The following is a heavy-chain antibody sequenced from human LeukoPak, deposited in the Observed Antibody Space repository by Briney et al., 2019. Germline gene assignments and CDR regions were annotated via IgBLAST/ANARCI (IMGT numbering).Heavy chain of an antibody. J-gene: IGHJ3*02. CDR3: AREWIQLLTGSRAFDI. CDR1: GDSVSSNSAA. Sequence: SQTLSLTCAISGDSVSSNSAAWNWIRQSPSRGLEWLGRTYYRSKWYNDYAVSVKSRITINPDTSKNQFSLQLNSVTPEDTAVYYCAREWIQLLTGSRAFDIWGQGTMVTVSS. CDR2: TYYRSKWYN. V-gene: IGHV6-1*01. D-gene: IGHD5-18*01.